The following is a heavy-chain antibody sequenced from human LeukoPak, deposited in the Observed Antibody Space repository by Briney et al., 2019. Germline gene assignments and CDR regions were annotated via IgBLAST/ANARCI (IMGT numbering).Heavy chain of an antibody. V-gene: IGHV3-30*02. CDR2: IRYDGSNK. Sequence: PGGSLRLSCAASGFTFNNYGMHWVRQAPGKGLEWVAFIRYDGSNKYYADSVKGRFTISRDNSKNTLSLQMNSLRAEDTAVFYCAKDLADYYDSSGSIDYWSQGTLVTVSS. CDR3: AKDLADYYDSSGSIDY. CDR1: GFTFNNYG. D-gene: IGHD3-22*01. J-gene: IGHJ4*02.